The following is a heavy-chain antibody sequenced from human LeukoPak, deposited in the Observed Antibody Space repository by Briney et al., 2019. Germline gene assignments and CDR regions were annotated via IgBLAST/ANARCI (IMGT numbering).Heavy chain of an antibody. D-gene: IGHD6-19*01. Sequence: SETLSLTCAVSGGSISSGGHSWSWIRQPPGKGLEWIGYISYSGNTYYNPSLKSRVTISVDTSKNQFSLKLSSVTAADTAVYYCARQTVIAVENWFDPWGQGTLVTVSS. J-gene: IGHJ5*02. CDR3: ARQTVIAVENWFDP. CDR1: GGSISSGGHS. V-gene: IGHV4-30-4*07. CDR2: ISYSGNT.